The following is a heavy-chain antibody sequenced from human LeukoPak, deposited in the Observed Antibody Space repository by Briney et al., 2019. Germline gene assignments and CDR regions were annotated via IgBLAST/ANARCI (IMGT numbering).Heavy chain of an antibody. CDR1: GFTFSIYG. CDR2: IWYDGSNK. D-gene: IGHD3-3*01. CDR3: ARDDLVLRFLP. J-gene: IGHJ4*02. Sequence: GRSLRLSYAASGFTFSIYGMHWVRQAPGKGLEWVAVIWYDGSNKYYADSVKGRFTISRDNSKNTLYLQMNSLRAEDTAVYYCARDDLVLRFLPGGQGTLVTVSS. V-gene: IGHV3-33*01.